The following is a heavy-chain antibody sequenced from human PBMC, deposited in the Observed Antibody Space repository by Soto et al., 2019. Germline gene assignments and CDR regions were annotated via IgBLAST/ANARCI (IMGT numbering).Heavy chain of an antibody. D-gene: IGHD2-15*01. J-gene: IGHJ6*02. CDR3: ARDNLLGYCSGGSCYSDGVFDGDYYGMDV. CDR1: GGSVSSGSYY. V-gene: IGHV4-61*01. Sequence: SETLSLTCTVSGGSVSSGSYYWSWIRQPPGKGLEWIGYIYYSGSTNYNPSLKSRVTISVDTSKNRFSLKLSSVTAADTAVYYCARDNLLGYCSGGSCYSDGVFDGDYYGMDVWGQGTTVTVSS. CDR2: IYYSGST.